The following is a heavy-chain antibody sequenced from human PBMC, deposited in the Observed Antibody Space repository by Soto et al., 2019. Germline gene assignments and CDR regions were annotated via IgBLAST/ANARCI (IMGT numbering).Heavy chain of an antibody. CDR1: GGTFSTDS. CDR2: IIPMFGTA. CDR3: ASEIDGYYGMDV. V-gene: IGHV1-69*12. Sequence: QVQLVQSGAEVKKPGSSVKVSCKASGGTFSTDSISWVRQAPGQGLEWMGGIIPMFGTANNAQKFQGRVTMTADESTSTACMELSSLRSEDTAVYFCASEIDGYYGMDVWGQGTTVTVAS. J-gene: IGHJ6*02.